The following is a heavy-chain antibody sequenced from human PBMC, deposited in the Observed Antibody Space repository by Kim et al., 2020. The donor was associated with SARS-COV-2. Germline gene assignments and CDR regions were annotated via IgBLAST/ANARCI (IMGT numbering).Heavy chain of an antibody. V-gene: IGHV1-8*01. Sequence: ASVKVSCKASGYTFTSYDINWVRQATGQGLEWMGWMNPNSGNKGYAQKFQGRVTMNRNTSISTAYMELSSLRAEDTAGYYCAKVGACSSTSCYYGGFFYYYGMAISGQGTTVTVSS. D-gene: IGHD2-2*01. CDR3: AKVGACSSTSCYYGGFFYYYGMAI. CDR1: GYTFTSYD. J-gene: IGHJ6*02. CDR2: MNPNSGNK.